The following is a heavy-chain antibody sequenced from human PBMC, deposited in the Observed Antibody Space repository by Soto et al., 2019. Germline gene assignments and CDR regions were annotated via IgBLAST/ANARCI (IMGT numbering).Heavy chain of an antibody. J-gene: IGHJ4*02. CDR3: AREVAATTHFDS. CDR1: GGSISSGGHY. CDR2: MYYAGSG. D-gene: IGHD5-12*01. Sequence: QVQLQESGPGLVKPSQTLSLTCTVSGGSISSGGHYWSWIRQHPGKGLEWIGYMYYAGSGYYNPSHQSRVTISIDTSKNQFSLELSSVTAADTAVYYCAREVAATTHFDSWGQGTLVTVSS. V-gene: IGHV4-31*03.